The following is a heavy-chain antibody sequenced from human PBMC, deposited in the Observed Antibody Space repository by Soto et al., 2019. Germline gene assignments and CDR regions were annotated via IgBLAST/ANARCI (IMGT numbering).Heavy chain of an antibody. Sequence: ESGGGLVQPGGSLRLSCAASGFTFTGYWMSWVRQAPGKGLEWVANTNEDGREKFYVDSVKGRFTISRDNAKNSLYLQMNSLRAEDTAVYYCARDRGALGSWGQGTLVTVSS. V-gene: IGHV3-7*01. CDR1: GFTFTGYW. CDR3: ARDRGALGS. J-gene: IGHJ5*02. D-gene: IGHD2-15*01. CDR2: TNEDGREK.